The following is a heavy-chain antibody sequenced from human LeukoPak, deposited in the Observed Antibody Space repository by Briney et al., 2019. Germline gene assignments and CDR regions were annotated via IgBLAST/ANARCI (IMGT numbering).Heavy chain of an antibody. CDR2: ISYDGSNK. J-gene: IGHJ4*02. Sequence: GRSLRLSCAASGFTFSSYAMHWVRQAPGKGLEWVAVISYDGSNKYYADSVKGRFTISRDNSKNTLYLQMNSLRAEDTAVYYCGRDLIWFGELLLDYWGQGTLVTVSS. CDR3: GRDLIWFGELLLDY. CDR1: GFTFSSYA. D-gene: IGHD3-10*01. V-gene: IGHV3-30*04.